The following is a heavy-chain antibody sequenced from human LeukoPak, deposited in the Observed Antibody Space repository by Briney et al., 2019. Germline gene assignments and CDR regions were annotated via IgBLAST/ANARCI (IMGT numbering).Heavy chain of an antibody. CDR2: ISRDGGST. CDR3: AKDVLLWFGEPYAFDI. CDR1: GFTFDDYA. Sequence: GGSLRLSCAASGFTFDDYAMHWVRQAPGKGLEWVSLISRDGGSTYYADSVKGRFTISRDNSKNSLYLQMNSLRTEDTALYYCAKDVLLWFGEPYAFDIWGQGTMVTVSS. V-gene: IGHV3-43*02. J-gene: IGHJ3*02. D-gene: IGHD3-10*01.